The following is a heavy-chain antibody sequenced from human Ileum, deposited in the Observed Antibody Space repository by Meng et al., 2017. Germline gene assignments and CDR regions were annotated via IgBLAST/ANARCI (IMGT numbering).Heavy chain of an antibody. CDR1: SGSISSNTY. D-gene: IGHD4-23*01. Sequence: QVKLQEAGPGLVRPSGTLFLTCAVSSGSISSNTYWSWVRQPPGKGLEWIGQISHSGSAYYNPSLKSRVTMSVDKSKSQFSLMLTSVTAADTAIYYCARHGGYSQDFWGQGTLVTVSS. V-gene: IGHV4-4*02. CDR3: ARHGGYSQDF. CDR2: ISHSGSA. J-gene: IGHJ4*02.